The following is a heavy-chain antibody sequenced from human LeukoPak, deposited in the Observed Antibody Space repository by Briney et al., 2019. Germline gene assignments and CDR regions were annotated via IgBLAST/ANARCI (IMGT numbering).Heavy chain of an antibody. CDR2: ISYDGSNK. Sequence: GGSLRLSCAASGFTFSSYAMHWVRQAPGKGLEWVAVISYDGSNKYYADSVKGRFTISRDNSKNTLYLQMNSLRAEDTAVYYCARDRVVFGFDYWGQGTLVTVSS. CDR3: ARDRVVFGFDY. V-gene: IGHV3-30-3*01. D-gene: IGHD2-21*01. CDR1: GFTFSSYA. J-gene: IGHJ4*02.